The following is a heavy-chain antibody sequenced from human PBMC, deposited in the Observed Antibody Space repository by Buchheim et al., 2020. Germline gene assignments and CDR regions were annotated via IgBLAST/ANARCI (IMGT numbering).Heavy chain of an antibody. CDR2: INHSGGT. CDR1: GGSLSGDY. Sequence: QEQLRQWGAGLLKPSETLSLTCAVFGGSLSGDYWSWIRQPPGKGLEWIGEINHSGGTNYNPSLKSRVTISVDTSKNQFSLKLTSVTAADTAVYYCAKGGDYMRNYWGQGTL. D-gene: IGHD4-17*01. CDR3: AKGGDYMRNY. J-gene: IGHJ4*02. V-gene: IGHV4-34*01.